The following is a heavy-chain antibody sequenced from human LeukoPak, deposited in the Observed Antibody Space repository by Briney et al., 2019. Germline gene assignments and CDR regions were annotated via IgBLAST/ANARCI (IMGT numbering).Heavy chain of an antibody. CDR2: IYYRGST. Sequence: SETLSLTCTVSGGSINNYYWSWIRQPPGKGLEWIGYIYYRGSTNYNPSLKSRVIFSVDTSKNQFSLKLNSVTAADTAVYYCARGGDYGDLRYFDYWGQGTLVTVSS. D-gene: IGHD4-17*01. CDR1: GGSINNYY. V-gene: IGHV4-59*01. CDR3: ARGGDYGDLRYFDY. J-gene: IGHJ4*02.